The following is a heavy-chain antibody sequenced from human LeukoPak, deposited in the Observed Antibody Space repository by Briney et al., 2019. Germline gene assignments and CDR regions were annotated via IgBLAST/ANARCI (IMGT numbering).Heavy chain of an antibody. CDR2: LNPNSGGT. J-gene: IGHJ4*02. CDR3: AREGNSYCGGDCYSDY. V-gene: IGHV1-2*02. Sequence: ASVKVSCKASGYTFTGYYMHWVRQAPGQGLEWMGWLNPNSGGTNYAQKFQGRVTMTRDTSISTAYMELSRLRSDDTAVYYCAREGNSYCGGDCYSDYWGQGTLVTVSS. D-gene: IGHD2-21*02. CDR1: GYTFTGYY.